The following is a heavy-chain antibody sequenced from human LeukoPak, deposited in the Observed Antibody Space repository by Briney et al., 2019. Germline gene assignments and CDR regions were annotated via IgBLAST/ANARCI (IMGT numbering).Heavy chain of an antibody. CDR1: GFTFSSYG. V-gene: IGHV3-30*02. CDR2: IRYDGSNK. D-gene: IGHD6-13*01. CDR3: AKVPPGYSSSWYYFDY. Sequence: QSGGSLRLSCAASGFTFSSYGMHWVRQAPGKGLEWVAFIRYDGSNKYYADSVKGRFTISRDNSKNTLYLQMNSLRAEDTAVYYCAKVPPGYSSSWYYFDYWGQGTLVTVSS. J-gene: IGHJ4*02.